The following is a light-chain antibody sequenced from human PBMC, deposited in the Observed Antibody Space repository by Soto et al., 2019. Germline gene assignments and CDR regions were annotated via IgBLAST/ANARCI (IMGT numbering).Light chain of an antibody. CDR1: SSNIGSNT. CDR3: AAWDDSLNANYV. Sequence: QSVLTQPPSASGTPGQRVTISCSGSSSNIGSNTVNWYQHLPGTAPKLLIYSNNQRPSGVPDRFSGSKSGTSASLAISGLQSEDEADYYCAAWDDSLNANYVFGTGTKLTVL. CDR2: SNN. V-gene: IGLV1-44*01. J-gene: IGLJ1*01.